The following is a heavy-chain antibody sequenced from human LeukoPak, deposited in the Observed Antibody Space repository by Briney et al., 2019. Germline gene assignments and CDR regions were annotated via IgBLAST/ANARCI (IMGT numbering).Heavy chain of an antibody. CDR2: ISFDGFNK. D-gene: IGHD3-22*01. Sequence: GRSLRLSCAASGFTFSNYGMHWVRQAPGKGLEWVAVISFDGFNKYYADSVKGRFTISRDNSKNTLYLQMNSLRAEDTAVYYCAKEKRDYYDSSVFDYWGQGTLVTVSS. V-gene: IGHV3-30*18. J-gene: IGHJ4*02. CDR3: AKEKRDYYDSSVFDY. CDR1: GFTFSNYG.